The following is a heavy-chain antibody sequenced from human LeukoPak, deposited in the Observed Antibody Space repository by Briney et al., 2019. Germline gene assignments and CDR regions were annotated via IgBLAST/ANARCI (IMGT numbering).Heavy chain of an antibody. V-gene: IGHV3-73*01. J-gene: IGHJ6*02. CDR2: IKSTTDT. CDR1: GFTFSGSA. CDR3: ARLRHSNTDHYYYYGMDV. D-gene: IGHD2/OR15-2a*01. Sequence: AGSLRLSCEASGFTFSGSAMHWVRQASGKELEWVGRIKSTTDTAYASSVKGRVTISRDDSKHTAYLQMSRLKTEDTAVYYCARLRHSNTDHYYYYGMDVWGQGTTVTVSS.